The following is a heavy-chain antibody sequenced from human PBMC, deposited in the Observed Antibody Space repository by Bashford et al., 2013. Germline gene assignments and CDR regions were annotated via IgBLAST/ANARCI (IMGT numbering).Heavy chain of an antibody. V-gene: IGHV5-51*01. J-gene: IGHJ4*02. CDR2: ISPGDSDT. CDR3: ARQSPSDCSGGSCYHN. Sequence: WVRQMPGKGLEWMGIISPGDSDTRYSPSFQGQVTISADKSISTAYLQWSSLKASDTAMYYCARQSPSDCSGGSCYHNWGQGTLVTVSS. D-gene: IGHD2-15*01.